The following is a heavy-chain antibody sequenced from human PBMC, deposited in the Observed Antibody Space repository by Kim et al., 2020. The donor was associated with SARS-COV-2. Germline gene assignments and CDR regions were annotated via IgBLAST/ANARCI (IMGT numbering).Heavy chain of an antibody. D-gene: IGHD5-12*01. J-gene: IGHJ6*02. CDR2: ISWNSGSI. CDR3: AKDLSGYDKSSYYYYYGMDV. CDR1: GFTFGDYA. V-gene: IGHV3-9*01. Sequence: GGSLRLSCAASGFTFGDYAMHWVRQAPGKGLEWVSGISWNSGSIGYADSVKGRFTISRDNAKNSLYLQMNSLRAEDTALYYCAKDLSGYDKSSYYYYYGMDVWGQGTTVTVSS.